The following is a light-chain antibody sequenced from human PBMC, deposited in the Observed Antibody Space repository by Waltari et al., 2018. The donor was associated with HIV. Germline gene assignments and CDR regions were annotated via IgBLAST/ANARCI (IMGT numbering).Light chain of an antibody. V-gene: IGLV2-11*01. J-gene: IGLJ2*01. CDR1: RSAIGYYNP. CDR2: DVS. Sequence: HSALTQPRSVSGSPVQSVTISCPGTRSAIGYYNPLSWFQQRPGTAPKRMSYDVSKRPSGVPDRFSGSKSGNTASLTVSGLQADDEADYFCCSYVGTYTLLFGGGTELTVL. CDR3: CSYVGTYTLL.